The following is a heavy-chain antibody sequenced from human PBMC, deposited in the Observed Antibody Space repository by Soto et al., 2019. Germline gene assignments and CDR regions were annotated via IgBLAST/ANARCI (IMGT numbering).Heavy chain of an antibody. D-gene: IGHD5-18*01. CDR3: ARDQRGYNYGPLDY. J-gene: IGHJ4*02. CDR2: ISYDGRTE. CDR1: GFTFSRYT. V-gene: IGHV3-30*04. Sequence: GGSLRLSCAASGFTFSRYTIHWVRHAPGKGLEWVALISYDGRTEYYGDSVKGRFTISRDNSNNTLYLQMNSLGAEDTAVYYCARDQRGYNYGPLDYWGQGTLVTVSS.